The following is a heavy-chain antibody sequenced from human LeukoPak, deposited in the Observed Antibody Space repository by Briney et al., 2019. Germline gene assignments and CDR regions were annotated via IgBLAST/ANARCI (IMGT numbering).Heavy chain of an antibody. V-gene: IGHV3-53*01. CDR3: GTPAGGYYYYMDV. CDR2: IYSGDRT. CDR1: GFSVSSNY. Sequence: GGSLRLSCAASGFSVSSNYMSWVRQAPGKGLEWVSVIYSGDRTYYADSVKGRFTISRDNAKNSLYLQMNSLRAEDTAVYYCGTPAGGYYYYMDVWGKGTTVTVSS. D-gene: IGHD4-23*01. J-gene: IGHJ6*03.